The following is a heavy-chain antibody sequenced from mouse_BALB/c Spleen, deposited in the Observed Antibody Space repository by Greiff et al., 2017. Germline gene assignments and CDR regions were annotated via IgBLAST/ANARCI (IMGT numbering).Heavy chain of an antibody. CDR3: ARSILRYYFDY. CDR2: IYPYNGGT. J-gene: IGHJ2*01. V-gene: IGHV1S29*02. D-gene: IGHD1-2*01. Sequence: EVKVEESGPELVKPGASVKISCKASGYTFTDYNMHWVKQSHGKSLEWIGYIYPYNGGTGYNQKFKSKATLTVDNSSSTAYMELRSLTSEDSAVYYCARSILRYYFDYWGQGTTLTVSS. CDR1: GYTFTDYN.